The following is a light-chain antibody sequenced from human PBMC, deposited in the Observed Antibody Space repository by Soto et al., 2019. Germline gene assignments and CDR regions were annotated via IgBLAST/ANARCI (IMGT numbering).Light chain of an antibody. CDR1: SSDVGNYDL. J-gene: IGLJ2*01. CDR3: SSYAGRGVGV. CDR2: EAT. V-gene: IGLV2-23*01. Sequence: QSALTQPASVSGSPGQSIPISCTGTSSDVGNYDLVSWYQQHPGEAPKLLIYEATERPSGVSIRFSGSKSHYTASLTISGLQAEDEADYSCSSYAGRGVGVFGGGTKLTVL.